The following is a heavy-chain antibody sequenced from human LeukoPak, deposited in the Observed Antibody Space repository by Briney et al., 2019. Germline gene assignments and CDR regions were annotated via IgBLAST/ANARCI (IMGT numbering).Heavy chain of an antibody. J-gene: IGHJ6*03. CDR2: IIPILGIA. V-gene: IGHV1-69*04. D-gene: IGHD6-19*01. CDR1: GGTFSSYA. Sequence: SVKVSCKASGGTFSSYAISWVRQAPGQGLEWMGRIIPILGIANYAQKFQSRVTITADKSTSTAYMELSSLRSEDTAVYYCAMIAVAGGRGWSRNYYYYMDVWGKGTTVTVSS. CDR3: AMIAVAGGRGWSRNYYYYMDV.